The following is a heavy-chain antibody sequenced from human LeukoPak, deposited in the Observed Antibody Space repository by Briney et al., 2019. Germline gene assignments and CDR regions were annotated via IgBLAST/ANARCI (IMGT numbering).Heavy chain of an antibody. Sequence: PGGSLRLSCAASGFTLSSYAMSWVRQAPGKGLEWVSAISGSGGFTYYADSVKGRFTISRDNSKNTLYLQVNSLRGEDTAVYYCAKPRPSYSSSWYDHWGQGTLVTVSS. CDR1: GFTLSSYA. CDR3: AKPRPSYSSSWYDH. D-gene: IGHD6-13*01. V-gene: IGHV3-23*01. CDR2: ISGSGGFT. J-gene: IGHJ5*02.